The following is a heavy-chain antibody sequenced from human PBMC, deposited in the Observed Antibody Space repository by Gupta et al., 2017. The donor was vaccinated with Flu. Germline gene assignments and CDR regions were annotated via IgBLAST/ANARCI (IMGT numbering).Heavy chain of an antibody. CDR3: ARVGDSGEFYFYAMDV. Sequence: QLQLQESGPGLVKPSETLSLTCSVSGGSINTKNYFWGWIRQPPGKGLEWIGNFYYDEITDYNPSLKSRVSISVDTPKNQFSLELTDVTAADAAVYYWARVGDSGEFYFYAMDVWGQGTAVTVSS. CDR2: FYYDEIT. V-gene: IGHV4-39*01. CDR1: GGSINTKNYF. D-gene: IGHD1-26*01. J-gene: IGHJ6*02.